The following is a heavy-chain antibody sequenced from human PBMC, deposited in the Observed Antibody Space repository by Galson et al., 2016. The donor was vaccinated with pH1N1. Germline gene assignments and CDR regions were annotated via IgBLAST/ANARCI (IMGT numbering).Heavy chain of an antibody. CDR2: IMPIFGTT. V-gene: IGHV1-69*13. CDR3: VRSTGYNKVNGPFDV. CDR1: GGPLSSYA. Sequence: SVKVSCKASGGPLSSYATGWVRQAPGQGPEWMGGIMPIFGTTKYEQKFQGRVTITEDEMSGSAYMELSGLTSMDTAVYYCVRSTGYNKVNGPFDVWGQGTWVIVS. D-gene: IGHD1-14*01. J-gene: IGHJ3*01.